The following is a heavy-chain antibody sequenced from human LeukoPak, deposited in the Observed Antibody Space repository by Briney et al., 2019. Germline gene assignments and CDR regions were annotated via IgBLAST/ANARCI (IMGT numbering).Heavy chain of an antibody. CDR1: GGSISSYY. V-gene: IGHV4-59*01. Sequence: SATLSLTCTVSGGSISSYYWSWIRQPPGKGLEWIGYIYYSGSTNYNPSLKSRVTISVDTSKNQFSLKLSSVTAADTAVYYCARVGTYGSGSYLSWLDYWGQGTLVTVS. D-gene: IGHD3-10*01. J-gene: IGHJ4*02. CDR2: IYYSGST. CDR3: ARVGTYGSGSYLSWLDY.